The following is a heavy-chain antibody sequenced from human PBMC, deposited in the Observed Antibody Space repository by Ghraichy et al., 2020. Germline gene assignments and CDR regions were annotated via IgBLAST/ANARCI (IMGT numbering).Heavy chain of an antibody. D-gene: IGHD3-22*01. J-gene: IGHJ4*02. CDR3: GRTTKIGVRKDWRDY. Sequence: ASVKVSCKASGYTFTSYDINWVRLATGQGLEWMGYMNPNSGDTGYAQKFQGRVTMTRNTSISTAYMELTSLRSEDTAVDYCGRTTKIGVRKDWRDYWGQGTLVTVSS. V-gene: IGHV1-8*01. CDR2: MNPNSGDT. CDR1: GYTFTSYD.